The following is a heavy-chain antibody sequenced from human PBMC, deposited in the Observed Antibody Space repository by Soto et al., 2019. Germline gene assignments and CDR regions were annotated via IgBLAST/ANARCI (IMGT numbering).Heavy chain of an antibody. CDR3: ARIRLVWFGGSKQTYNRLGR. Sequence: GESLKISCKGSGYSFTSYWIGWVRQMPGKGLEWMGIIYPGDSDTRYSPSFQGQVTISADKSISTAYLQWSSLKASDTAMYYRARIRLVWFGGSKQTYNRLGRWGQGTLVTASS. CDR1: GYSFTSYW. CDR2: IYPGDSDT. J-gene: IGHJ4*02. D-gene: IGHD3-10*01. V-gene: IGHV5-51*01.